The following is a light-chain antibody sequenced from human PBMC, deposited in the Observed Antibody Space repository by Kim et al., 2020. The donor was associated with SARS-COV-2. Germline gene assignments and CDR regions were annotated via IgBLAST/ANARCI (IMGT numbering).Light chain of an antibody. Sequence: IDISCTGTCGDGGCYNYVSWYQLHPGKAPKLMFYDVTHRPSGVSNRFSGSKSGNTASLTISVLQAEDEADYYCSSYTSSSTLRVVFGGGTQLTVL. V-gene: IGLV2-14*03. CDR1: CGDGGCYNY. J-gene: IGLJ2*01. CDR3: SSYTSSSTLRVV. CDR2: DVT.